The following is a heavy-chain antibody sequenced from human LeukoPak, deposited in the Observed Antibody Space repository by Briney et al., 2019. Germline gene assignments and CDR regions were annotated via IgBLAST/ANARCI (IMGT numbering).Heavy chain of an antibody. D-gene: IGHD6-19*01. Sequence: ASVKVSCKASGYTFTSYYIHWVRQAPGQGLEWMGRINPSGDSTSYAQKFQGRVTMTRDTSTSTVYMELSSLRSEDTAVYYCASSSSGWYTDYWGQGTLVTVTS. CDR3: ASSSSGWYTDY. V-gene: IGHV1-46*01. J-gene: IGHJ4*02. CDR2: INPSGDST. CDR1: GYTFTSYY.